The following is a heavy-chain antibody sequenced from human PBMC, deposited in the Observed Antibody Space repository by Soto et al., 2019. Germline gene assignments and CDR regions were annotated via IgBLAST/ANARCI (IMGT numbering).Heavy chain of an antibody. V-gene: IGHV4-59*02. Sequence: ASETLSLTCSFSGDSVTSHYLTWIRQSPEKGLEWIGYMHYTGFSHYNPSLKSRLTISVDTSKNQFTLQLTSVTAADTAVYYCAREGDIVVVVAATGWFDPWGQGTLVTVSS. D-gene: IGHD2-15*01. J-gene: IGHJ5*02. CDR3: AREGDIVVVVAATGWFDP. CDR1: GDSVTSHY. CDR2: MHYTGFS.